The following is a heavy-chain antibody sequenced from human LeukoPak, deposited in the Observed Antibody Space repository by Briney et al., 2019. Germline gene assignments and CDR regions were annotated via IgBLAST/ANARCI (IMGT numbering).Heavy chain of an antibody. J-gene: IGHJ4*02. Sequence: PSETLSLTCAVSGGAFSNYFWTWIRQPPGKGLEWNAEINDSGSTNSNSSLRSRVAISLDTSKNQFSLRLTSVTAADTAVYYCARGQYCSTTTCYSARRYFDFWGQGTLVTVSS. CDR3: ARGQYCSTTTCYSARRYFDF. CDR1: GGAFSNYF. CDR2: INDSGST. D-gene: IGHD2-2*01. V-gene: IGHV4-34*01.